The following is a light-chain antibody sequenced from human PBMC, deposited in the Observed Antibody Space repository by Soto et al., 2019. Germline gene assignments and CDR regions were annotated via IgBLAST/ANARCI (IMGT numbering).Light chain of an antibody. Sequence: DIQMTQSPSSVSASVGDRVTITCRASQGISSWLAWYQQKPGKAPKLLIYAASGLQSGVPSRFSGSGSGTDFTLTNSSLQPEYCAAYKGQKANSFFRITFGPGTKVDIK. CDR3: QKANSFFRIT. J-gene: IGKJ3*01. CDR1: QGISSW. CDR2: AAS. V-gene: IGKV1-12*01.